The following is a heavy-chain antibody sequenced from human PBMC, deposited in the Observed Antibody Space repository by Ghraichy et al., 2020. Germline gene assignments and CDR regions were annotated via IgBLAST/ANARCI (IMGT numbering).Heavy chain of an antibody. J-gene: IGHJ4*02. Sequence: SETLSLTCTVSNGSISTYYWSWIRQPPGKGPEWIGYISNTGSTNYNPSLQSRVTISRDTSKNQFSVRLTSVTAADTAVYYCARDSGDGYNWELDSWGQGTLVSVSS. CDR2: ISNTGST. D-gene: IGHD5-24*01. CDR1: NGSISTYY. V-gene: IGHV4-59*01. CDR3: ARDSGDGYNWELDS.